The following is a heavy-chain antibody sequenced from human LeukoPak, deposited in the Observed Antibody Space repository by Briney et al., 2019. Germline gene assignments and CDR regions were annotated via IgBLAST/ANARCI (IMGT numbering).Heavy chain of an antibody. CDR1: GFTFSSYA. D-gene: IGHD3-9*01. V-gene: IGHV3-23*01. Sequence: GGSLRLSCAASGFTFSSYAMSWVRQAPGKGLEWVSAISGSGGSTYYADSVKGRFTISRDTSKDTVYLQMDSLRAEDTAVYYCAREGTYYDILTGYYHFDYWGQGALVTVSS. J-gene: IGHJ4*02. CDR2: ISGSGGST. CDR3: AREGTYYDILTGYYHFDY.